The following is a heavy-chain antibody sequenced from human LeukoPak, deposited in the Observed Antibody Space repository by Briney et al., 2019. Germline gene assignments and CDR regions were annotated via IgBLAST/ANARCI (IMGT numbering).Heavy chain of an antibody. CDR3: ARVPKYYYDSSGWGAFDI. CDR1: GYTFTSYD. CDR2: MNPNSGNT. D-gene: IGHD3-22*01. J-gene: IGHJ3*02. V-gene: IGHV1-8*01. Sequence: ASVKVSCKASGYTFTSYDINWVRQATGQGLEWMGWMNPNSGNTGYAQKFQGRVTMTRNTSISTAYMELSSLRSEDTAVYYCARVPKYYYDSSGWGAFDIWGQGTMVTVSS.